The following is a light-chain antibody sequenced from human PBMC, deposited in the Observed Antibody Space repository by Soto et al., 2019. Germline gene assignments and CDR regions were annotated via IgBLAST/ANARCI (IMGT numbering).Light chain of an antibody. V-gene: IGKV1-12*01. J-gene: IGKJ1*01. CDR3: QQANDFPLA. CDR1: QTISTY. Sequence: DIQMTQSPSSVSASVGDRVTITCRASQTISTYLVWYQHQPGKAPNLLVSDASSLQSGVPSRFSGSGSGTDFTLTITSLQPEDFATYYCQQANDFPLAFGQGTKVEIK. CDR2: DAS.